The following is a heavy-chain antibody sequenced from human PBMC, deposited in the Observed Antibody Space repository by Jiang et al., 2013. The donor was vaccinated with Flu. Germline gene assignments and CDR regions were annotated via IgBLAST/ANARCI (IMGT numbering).Heavy chain of an antibody. CDR1: GFTFSSYG. CDR2: ISYDGSNK. CDR3: AKDRRGSYLFDY. D-gene: IGHD1-26*01. V-gene: IGHV3-30*18. J-gene: IGHJ4*02. Sequence: VQLLESGGGVVQPGRSLRLSCAASGFTFSSYGMHWVRQAPGKGLEWVAIISYDGSNKYYADSVKGRFTISRDNSKNTLYLQMNSLRAEDTAVYYCAKDRRGSYLFDYWGQGTL.